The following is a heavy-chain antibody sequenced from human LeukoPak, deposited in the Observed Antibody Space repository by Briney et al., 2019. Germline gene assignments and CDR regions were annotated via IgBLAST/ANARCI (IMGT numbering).Heavy chain of an antibody. CDR1: GYIFTSYD. Sequence: GASVKVSCKASGYIFTSYDINWVRQATGQGLEWMGWMNPNSGNTGYAQKFQGKVIMTRNTSITTAYMELSSLRSEDTAVYYCAKGTLGSGWYWGQGTLVTVSS. CDR3: AKGTLGSGWY. CDR2: MNPNSGNT. V-gene: IGHV1-8*01. J-gene: IGHJ4*02. D-gene: IGHD6-19*01.